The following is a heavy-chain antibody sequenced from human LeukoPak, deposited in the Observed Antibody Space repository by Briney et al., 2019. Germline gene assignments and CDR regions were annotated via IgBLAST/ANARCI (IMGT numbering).Heavy chain of an antibody. CDR3: ARGGLRNPSSFGFDP. D-gene: IGHD5-12*01. CDR2: INPNSGGT. J-gene: IGHJ5*02. Sequence: GASVKVSCKASGYTFTSYYMHWVRQAPGQGLEWMGWINPNSGGTNYAQKFQGRVTMTRDTSISTAYMELSRLRSDDTAVYYCARGGLRNPSSFGFDPWGQGTLVTVSS. CDR1: GYTFTSYY. V-gene: IGHV1-2*02.